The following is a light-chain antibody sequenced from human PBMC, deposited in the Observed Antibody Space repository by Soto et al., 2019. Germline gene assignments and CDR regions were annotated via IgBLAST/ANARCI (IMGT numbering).Light chain of an antibody. CDR2: LNSDGSH. CDR3: QTWGTGDWV. Sequence: QLVLTQSPSASASLGASVKLTCTLSSGHSSYAIAWYQQQPEKGPRYLMKLNSDGSHSKGDGTPDRFSGSRSGAERYLTIASLQCEDEADYYCQTWGTGDWVFGGGTKVTVL. V-gene: IGLV4-69*01. J-gene: IGLJ3*02. CDR1: SGHSSYA.